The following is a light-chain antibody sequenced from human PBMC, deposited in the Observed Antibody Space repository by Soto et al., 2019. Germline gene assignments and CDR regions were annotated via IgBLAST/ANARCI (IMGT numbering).Light chain of an antibody. CDR1: SSDVGGYNY. CDR2: DVS. V-gene: IGLV2-14*01. CDR3: NSYTSRSSSTYV. J-gene: IGLJ1*01. Sequence: QSVLTQPASVSGSHGQSITISCTGTSSDVGGYNYVSWYQQYPGKAPKLMIYDVSNRPSGVSNRFSGSKSGNTASLTISGLQAEDEADYYCNSYTSRSSSTYVFGTGTKVTVL.